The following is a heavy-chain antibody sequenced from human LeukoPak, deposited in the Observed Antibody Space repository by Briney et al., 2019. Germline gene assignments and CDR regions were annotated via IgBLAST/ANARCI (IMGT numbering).Heavy chain of an antibody. J-gene: IGHJ4*02. CDR2: ISGSGGST. Sequence: GGSLRLSCAASGFTFSSYAMSWVRQAPGKGLEWVSAISGSGGSTYYADSMKGRFTISRDKSKNTLYLQMNSLRAEDTAVYYCAKGGGRGYSGYDSSQVFDYWGQGTLVTVSS. CDR1: GFTFSSYA. V-gene: IGHV3-23*01. CDR3: AKGGGRGYSGYDSSQVFDY. D-gene: IGHD5-12*01.